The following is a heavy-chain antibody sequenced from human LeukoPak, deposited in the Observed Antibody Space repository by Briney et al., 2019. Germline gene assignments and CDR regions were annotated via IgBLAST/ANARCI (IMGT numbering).Heavy chain of an antibody. J-gene: IGHJ4*02. CDR2: IYENGGTT. D-gene: IGHD2-21*01. CDR3: AKDFRIGYSAHFDY. CDR1: GFTFRSHA. V-gene: IGHV3-23*01. Sequence: GGSLRLSCVGPGFTFRSHAMSWVRQAPEKGLEFVSGIYENGGTTYYADSVKGRFSISRDNSKNTLYLQMDSLRGEDTAVYYCAKDFRIGYSAHFDYWGQGGLVTVSS.